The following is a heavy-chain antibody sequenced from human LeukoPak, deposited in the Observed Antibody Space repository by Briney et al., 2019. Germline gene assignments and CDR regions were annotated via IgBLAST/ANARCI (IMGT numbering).Heavy chain of an antibody. CDR3: AREFVLRYFEGYMDV. D-gene: IGHD3-9*01. CDR1: GFTFSSYA. V-gene: IGHV3-23*01. J-gene: IGHJ6*03. Sequence: GGSLRLSCAASGFTFSSYAMSWVRQAPGKGLEWVSAISGSGGSTYSADSVKGRFTISRDNSKNTLYLQMNSLRAEDTAVYYCAREFVLRYFEGYMDVWGKGTTVTVSS. CDR2: ISGSGGST.